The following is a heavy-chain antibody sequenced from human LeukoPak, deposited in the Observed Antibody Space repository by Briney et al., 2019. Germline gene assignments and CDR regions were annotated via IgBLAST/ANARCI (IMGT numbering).Heavy chain of an antibody. V-gene: IGHV3-7*03. Sequence: GGSLRLSCVASGFTFSSYWMSWVRQAPGKGLEWVANIKQDESDKYYVDSVKGRFTISRDNAKNSLYLQMNSLRAEDTAVYYCAKDLSIGLPWFDPWGQGTLVTVSS. CDR3: AKDLSIGLPWFDP. D-gene: IGHD5-18*01. CDR2: IKQDESDK. CDR1: GFTFSSYW. J-gene: IGHJ5*02.